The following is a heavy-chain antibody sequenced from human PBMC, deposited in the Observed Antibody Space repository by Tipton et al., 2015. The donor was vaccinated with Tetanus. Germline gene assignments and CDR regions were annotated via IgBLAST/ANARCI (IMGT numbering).Heavy chain of an antibody. CDR1: GGSISSSSSY. CDR2: IYYSGST. V-gene: IGHV4-39*01. Sequence: TLSLTCTVSGGSISSSSSYWGWIRQPPGKGLEWIGSIYYSGSTYYNPSLKSRVTISVDTSKNQFPLKLSPVTAADTAVYYCASHWELLYYFDYWGQGTLVTVSS. CDR3: ASHWELLYYFDY. J-gene: IGHJ4*02. D-gene: IGHD1-26*01.